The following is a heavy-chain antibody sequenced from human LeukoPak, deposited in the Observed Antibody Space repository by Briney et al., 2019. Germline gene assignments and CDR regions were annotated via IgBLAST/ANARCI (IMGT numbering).Heavy chain of an antibody. J-gene: IGHJ2*01. CDR1: GFTFSSYS. CDR2: ISSSSSYI. D-gene: IGHD6-13*01. V-gene: IGHV3-21*01. Sequence: GGSLRLSCAASGFTFSSYSMNWVRQAPGKGLEWVSSISSSSSYIYYADSVKGRFTISRDNAKNSLYLQMNSLRAEDTAVYCVREGVSSSWNNWYFDLWGRGTLVTVSS. CDR3: VREGVSSSWNNWYFDL.